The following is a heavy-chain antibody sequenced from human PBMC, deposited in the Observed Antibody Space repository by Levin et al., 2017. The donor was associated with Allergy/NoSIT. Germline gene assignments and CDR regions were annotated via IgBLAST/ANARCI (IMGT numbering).Heavy chain of an antibody. J-gene: IGHJ4*02. CDR1: GFTFSSYG. CDR3: ANLGYGSGSSH. CDR2: ISYDGSNK. V-gene: IGHV3-30*18. D-gene: IGHD3-10*01. Sequence: GGSLRLSCAASGFTFSSYGMHWVRQAPGKGLEWVAVISYDGSNKYYADSVKGRFTISRDNSKNTLYLQMNSLRAEDTAVYYCANLGYGSGSSHWGQGTLVTVSS.